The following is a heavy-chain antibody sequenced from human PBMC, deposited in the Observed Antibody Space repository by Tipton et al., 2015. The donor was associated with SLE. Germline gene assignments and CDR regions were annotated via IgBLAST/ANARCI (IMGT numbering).Heavy chain of an antibody. J-gene: IGHJ4*02. V-gene: IGHV3-49*04. CDR2: IRRKAYGGTT. Sequence: SLRLSCTASGFTFGDYVMTWVRQAPGKGLEWVGFIRRKAYGGTTEFAASVKGRFTISRDDSKSIAYLQMNSLKTEDTAVYYCTRSAHRGWLQIWGAFDYWGQGTLVTVSS. D-gene: IGHD5-24*01. CDR1: GFTFGDYV. CDR3: TRSAHRGWLQIWGAFDY.